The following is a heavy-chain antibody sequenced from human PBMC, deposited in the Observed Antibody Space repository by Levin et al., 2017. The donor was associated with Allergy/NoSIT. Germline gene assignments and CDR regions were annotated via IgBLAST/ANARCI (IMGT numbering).Heavy chain of an antibody. CDR3: ARAGATIPGTFDY. D-gene: IGHD5-12*01. Sequence: SQTLSLTCTVSGGSISSGDYYWSWIRQPPGKGLEWIGYIYYSGSTYYNPSLKSRVTISVDTSKNQFSLKLSSVTAADTAVYYCARAGATIPGTFDYWGQGTLVTVSS. CDR2: IYYSGST. CDR1: GGSISSGDYY. J-gene: IGHJ4*02. V-gene: IGHV4-30-4*01.